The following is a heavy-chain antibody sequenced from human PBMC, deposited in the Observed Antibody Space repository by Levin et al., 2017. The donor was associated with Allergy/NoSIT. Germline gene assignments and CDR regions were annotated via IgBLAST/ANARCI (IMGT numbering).Heavy chain of an antibody. CDR2: IKPDGTEK. J-gene: IGHJ3*02. V-gene: IGHV3-7*01. D-gene: IGHD6-19*01. Sequence: GGSLRLSCAASGFTFSDYWVTWVRQAPGKGLEWVANIKPDGTEKYYADSVTGRFNISRDNAQSSLYLQMKYLSAEDTAVYYCASPYSSDWVFDIWGPGTMVTVSS. CDR1: GFTFSDYW. CDR3: ASPYSSDWVFDI.